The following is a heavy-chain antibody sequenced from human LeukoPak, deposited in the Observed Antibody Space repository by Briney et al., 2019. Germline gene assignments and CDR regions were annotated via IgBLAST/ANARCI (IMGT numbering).Heavy chain of an antibody. J-gene: IGHJ6*02. CDR1: GGTFSSYA. CDR2: IIPIFGTA. Sequence: SVKVSCKASGGTFSSYAISWVRQAPGQGLEWMGGIIPIFGTANYAQKFQGRVTITADESTSTAYMELSSLRSEDTAVYYCARDRIAAAGTTYYYYGMDVWGQGTTVAVSS. D-gene: IGHD6-13*01. CDR3: ARDRIAAAGTTYYYYGMDV. V-gene: IGHV1-69*13.